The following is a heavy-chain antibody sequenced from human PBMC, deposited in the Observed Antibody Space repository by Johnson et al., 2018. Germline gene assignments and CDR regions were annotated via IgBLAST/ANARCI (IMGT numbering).Heavy chain of an antibody. V-gene: IGHV4-59*01. CDR3: ARGLRTYYYDSSGFGHYYYMDV. CDR1: GGSISSYY. Sequence: QVQLVESGPGLVKPSETXSLTCTVSGGSISSYYWSWIRQPPGKGLEWIWYIYYSGSTNYNPSLKSRVTISVDTSKNQFSLKLSSVTAAETAVYYCARGLRTYYYDSSGFGHYYYMDVWGKGTTVTVSS. D-gene: IGHD3-22*01. J-gene: IGHJ6*03. CDR2: IYYSGST.